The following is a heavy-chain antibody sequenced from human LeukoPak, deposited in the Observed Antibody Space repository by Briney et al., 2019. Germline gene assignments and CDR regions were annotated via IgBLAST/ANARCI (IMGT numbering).Heavy chain of an antibody. J-gene: IGHJ3*02. V-gene: IGHV3-33*01. D-gene: IGHD5-18*01. CDR1: GFTFSTYG. Sequence: PGTSLRLSCAASGFTFSTYGFHWVRQAPGEGLEWVAVIWYDGSKKYYADSVKGRFTISSDNSKNTLYLQMNNLRAEDTAVYYCARDGSGGYRNRGVFDIWGQGTMVTVSS. CDR3: ARDGSGGYRNRGVFDI. CDR2: IWYDGSKK.